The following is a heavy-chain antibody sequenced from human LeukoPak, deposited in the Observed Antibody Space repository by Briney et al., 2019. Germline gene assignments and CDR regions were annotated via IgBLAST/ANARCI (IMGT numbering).Heavy chain of an antibody. CDR2: INHSGST. CDR3: ARFMVRGRYFDY. V-gene: IGHV4-34*01. D-gene: IGHD3-10*01. Sequence: PSETLSLTCAVYGGSFSDYYWSWIRQPPEKGLEWIGEINHSGSTNYNPSLKSRVTISVDTSKNQFSLKLSSVTAADTAVYYCARFMVRGRYFDYWGQGTLVTVSS. J-gene: IGHJ4*02. CDR1: GGSFSDYY.